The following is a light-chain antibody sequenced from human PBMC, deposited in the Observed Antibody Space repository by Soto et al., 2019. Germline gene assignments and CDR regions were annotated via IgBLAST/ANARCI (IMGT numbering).Light chain of an antibody. CDR3: CSYEGGPPLSVI. J-gene: IGLJ2*01. Sequence: QSALTQPASVSGSPGQSITISCTGTTSDIANYNLVSWYQQHPGKVPKLIIHEDNKRPSGSSDRFSGSKSGNTASLTISALQAEDEADYYCCSYEGGPPLSVIFGEGTKVTVL. CDR2: EDN. CDR1: TSDIANYNL. V-gene: IGLV2-23*01.